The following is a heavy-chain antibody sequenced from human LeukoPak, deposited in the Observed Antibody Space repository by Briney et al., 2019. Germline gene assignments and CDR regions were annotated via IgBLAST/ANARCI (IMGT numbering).Heavy chain of an antibody. CDR3: ARDLAQWPFYWFDP. V-gene: IGHV4-61*02. D-gene: IGHD6-19*01. CDR1: GASISSGSYY. CDR2: ISSGGSP. J-gene: IGHJ5*02. Sequence: SQTLSLTCTVSGASISSGSYYWSWIRQPAGRGLEWIARISSGGSPNYNPSLQSRVTISVDTSKNQFSLELSSVTAADTAVYYCARDLAQWPFYWFDPLGQGTLVIVSS.